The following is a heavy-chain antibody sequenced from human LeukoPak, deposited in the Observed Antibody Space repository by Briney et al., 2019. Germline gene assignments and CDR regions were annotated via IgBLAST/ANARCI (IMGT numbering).Heavy chain of an antibody. CDR3: AKDPPYYDYVWGSYRRADYFDY. J-gene: IGHJ4*02. Sequence: GGSLRLSCAASGFTSSSYAMSWVRQAPGKGLEWVSAISGSGGSTYYADSVKGRFTISRDNSKNTLYLQMNSLRAEDTAVYYCAKDPPYYDYVWGSYRRADYFDYWGQGTLVTVSS. D-gene: IGHD3-16*02. V-gene: IGHV3-23*01. CDR1: GFTSSSYA. CDR2: ISGSGGST.